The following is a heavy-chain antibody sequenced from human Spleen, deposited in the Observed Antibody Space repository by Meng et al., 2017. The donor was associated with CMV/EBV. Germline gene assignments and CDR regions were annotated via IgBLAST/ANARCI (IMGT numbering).Heavy chain of an antibody. CDR3: ASRYYGMDV. CDR1: GDSISSYY. J-gene: IGHJ6*02. V-gene: IGHV4-59*01. Sequence: SETLSLTCTVSGDSISSYYWSWIRQPPGKGLEWIGYIYYSGSTNYNPSLKSRVTISIDTPKNQFSLKLSSVTAADTAVYYCASRYYGMDVWGQGITVTVSS. CDR2: IYYSGST.